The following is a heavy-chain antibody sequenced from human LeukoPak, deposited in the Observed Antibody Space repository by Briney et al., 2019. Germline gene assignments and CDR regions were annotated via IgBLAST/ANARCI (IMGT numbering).Heavy chain of an antibody. V-gene: IGHV1-2*02. CDR2: INPNSGGT. CDR1: GYTFTTYY. D-gene: IGHD6-6*01. J-gene: IGHJ6*03. CDR3: ARDSSEYSSSSGRYYYYYYMDV. Sequence: ASVKVSCKASGYTFTTYYIHWVRQAPGQGLEWMGWINPNSGGTNYAQKFQGRVTMTRDTSISTAYMELSRLRSDDTAVYYCARDSSEYSSSSGRYYYYYYMDVWGKGTTVTVSS.